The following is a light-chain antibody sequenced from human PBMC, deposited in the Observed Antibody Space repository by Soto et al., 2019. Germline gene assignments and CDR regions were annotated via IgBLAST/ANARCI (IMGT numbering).Light chain of an antibody. Sequence: QSVLTQPASVSGSPGQSITISCTGTSSDVGGYNYVSWYQQHPGKAPKLMIYDVSDRPSGVSNRFPGSKSGNTASLTISGLQAEDGADYYCSSYTISSTLVFGGGTKVTVL. J-gene: IGLJ2*01. CDR2: DVS. CDR3: SSYTISSTLV. V-gene: IGLV2-14*01. CDR1: SSDVGGYNY.